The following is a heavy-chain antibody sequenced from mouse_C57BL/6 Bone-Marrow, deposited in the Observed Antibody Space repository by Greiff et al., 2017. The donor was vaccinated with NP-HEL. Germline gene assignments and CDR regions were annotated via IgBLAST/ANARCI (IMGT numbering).Heavy chain of an antibody. J-gene: IGHJ1*03. V-gene: IGHV1-63*01. D-gene: IGHD2-2*01. CDR2: IYPGGGYT. Sequence: QVQLQQSGAELVRPGTSVKMSCKASGYTFTNYWIGWAKQRPGHGLEWIGDIYPGGGYTNYNEKVKGKATLTADKSSSTAYMQFSSLTSEDSAIYYCASRLHWYFDVWGTGTTVTVSS. CDR1: GYTFTNYW. CDR3: ASRLHWYFDV.